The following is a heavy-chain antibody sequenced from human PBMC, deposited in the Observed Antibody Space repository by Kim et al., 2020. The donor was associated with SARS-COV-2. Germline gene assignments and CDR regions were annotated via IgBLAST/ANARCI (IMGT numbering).Heavy chain of an antibody. CDR1: GFTFSSYD. V-gene: IGHV3-13*01. Sequence: GGCLRLSCAASGFTFSSYDMHWVRQATGKGLEWVSAIGTAGDTYYPGSVKGRFTISRENAKNSLYLQMNSLRAGDTAVYYCARSLGELSSYYFDYWGQGTLVTVSS. CDR3: ARSLGELSSYYFDY. J-gene: IGHJ4*02. CDR2: IGTAGDT. D-gene: IGHD3-16*02.